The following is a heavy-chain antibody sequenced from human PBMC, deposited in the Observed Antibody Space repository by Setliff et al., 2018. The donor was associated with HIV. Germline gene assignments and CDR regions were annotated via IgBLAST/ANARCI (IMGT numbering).Heavy chain of an antibody. V-gene: IGHV1-46*01. CDR1: GYTFTSDY. D-gene: IGHD3-22*01. Sequence: ASVKVSCKASGYTFTSDYIHWVRQAPGQGLEWMGIINPAGNPTSYAQKFQGRVSMTIDTSTSTAYMGLRSLRPDDTAVYFCARDPSSGIYYDSSGQYFQNWGQGTLVTVS. CDR2: INPAGNPT. CDR3: ARDPSSGIYYDSSGQYFQN. J-gene: IGHJ1*01.